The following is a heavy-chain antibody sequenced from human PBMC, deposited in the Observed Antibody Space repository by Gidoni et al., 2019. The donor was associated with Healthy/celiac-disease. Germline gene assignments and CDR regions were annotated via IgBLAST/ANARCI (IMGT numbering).Heavy chain of an antibody. CDR1: GYTFTSYA. Sequence: QVQLVQSGSELKKPGASVKVSCKASGYTFTSYAMTWVRQAPGQGLEWMGWINTNTGNPTYAQGFTGRFVFSLDTSVSTAYLQISSLKAEDTAVYYCARGVAVADTNWGYYYYGMDVWGQGTTVTVSS. D-gene: IGHD6-19*01. V-gene: IGHV7-4-1*02. CDR2: INTNTGNP. J-gene: IGHJ6*02. CDR3: ARGVAVADTNWGYYYYGMDV.